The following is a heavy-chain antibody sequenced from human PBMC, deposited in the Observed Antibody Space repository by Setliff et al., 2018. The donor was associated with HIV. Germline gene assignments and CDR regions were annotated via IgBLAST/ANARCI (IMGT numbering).Heavy chain of an antibody. CDR3: ARDSPADGGNPGRFQR. Sequence: SETLSLTCAVSDGSFSDYYWAWIRQAPGKGLEWLGLIHHTGSATYNPSLQSRVAVSVNMPNNQFFLELTSVTAADTGLYYCARDSPADGGNPGRFQRWGQGTLVTVSS. J-gene: IGHJ1*01. V-gene: IGHV4-34*01. CDR2: IHHTGSA. D-gene: IGHD2-15*01. CDR1: DGSFSDYY.